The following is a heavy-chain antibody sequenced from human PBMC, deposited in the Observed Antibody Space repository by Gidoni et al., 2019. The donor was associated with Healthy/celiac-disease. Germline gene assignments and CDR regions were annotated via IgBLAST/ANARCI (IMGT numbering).Heavy chain of an antibody. Sequence: EVQLVQSGAEVNKPGESLKSPCTGSGYSFTSYCIGWVRQMPGKGLEWMGIIFPGDSDTRYSPSFQGQVTISADKSISTAYLQWSSLKASDTAMYYCARHLTRFDYWGQGTLVTVSS. CDR3: ARHLTRFDY. CDR2: IFPGDSDT. CDR1: GYSFTSYC. V-gene: IGHV5-51*01. J-gene: IGHJ4*02.